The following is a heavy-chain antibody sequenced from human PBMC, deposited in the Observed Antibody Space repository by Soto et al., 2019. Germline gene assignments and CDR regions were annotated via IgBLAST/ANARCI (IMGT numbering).Heavy chain of an antibody. J-gene: IGHJ5*02. CDR1: GFTFSTYS. Sequence: EVQLVESGGGLVKPGGSLRLSCAASGFTFSTYSMSWVRQAPGKGLEWVSFISSSRSYIYYADSVKGRFTISRDNAKNSLYLQMNSLRSEDTAVYYCARDAAEGPAAMWNNWFDPWGEGTLVTVSS. CDR3: ARDAAEGPAAMWNNWFDP. D-gene: IGHD2-2*01. CDR2: ISSSRSYI. V-gene: IGHV3-21*01.